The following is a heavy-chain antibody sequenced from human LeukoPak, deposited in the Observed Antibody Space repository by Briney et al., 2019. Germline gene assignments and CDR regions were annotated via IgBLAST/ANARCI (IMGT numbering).Heavy chain of an antibody. V-gene: IGHV1-2*02. D-gene: IGHD2-15*01. CDR2: INPNSGGT. Sequence: ASVKVSCKASGYTFTGYYMHWVRQAPGQGLEWMGWINPNSGGTNYAQKFQGRATMTRDTSISTAYMELSRLRSDDTAVYYCARERYCSGGSCYSGGGYYGMDVWGQGTTVTVSS. CDR1: GYTFTGYY. J-gene: IGHJ6*02. CDR3: ARERYCSGGSCYSGGGYYGMDV.